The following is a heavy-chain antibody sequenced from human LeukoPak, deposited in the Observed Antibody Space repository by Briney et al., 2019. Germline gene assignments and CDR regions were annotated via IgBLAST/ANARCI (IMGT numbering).Heavy chain of an antibody. Sequence: SETLSLTCTVSGGSISSYYWSWIRQPPGKGLEWIGYIYYSGSTNYNPSLKSRVTISVDTSKNQFSLKLSSVTAADTDVYYCARSPYDFPTHFDCWGQGTLVTVSS. V-gene: IGHV4-59*08. D-gene: IGHD3-3*01. J-gene: IGHJ4*02. CDR2: IYYSGST. CDR1: GGSISSYY. CDR3: ARSPYDFPTHFDC.